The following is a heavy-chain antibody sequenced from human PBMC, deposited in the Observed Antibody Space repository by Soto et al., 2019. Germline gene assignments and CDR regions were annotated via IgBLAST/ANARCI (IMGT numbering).Heavy chain of an antibody. CDR2: INAGNGNT. Sequence: ASVKVSCKASGYTFTSYAMHWVRQAPGQRLEWMGWINAGNGNTKYSQKFQGRVTITRDNSNNTLYVQMTSLRAEDTAVYYCARGLHSLFDYWGQGTLVTVSS. D-gene: IGHD2-21*01. V-gene: IGHV1-3*01. CDR3: ARGLHSLFDY. J-gene: IGHJ4*02. CDR1: GYTFTSYA.